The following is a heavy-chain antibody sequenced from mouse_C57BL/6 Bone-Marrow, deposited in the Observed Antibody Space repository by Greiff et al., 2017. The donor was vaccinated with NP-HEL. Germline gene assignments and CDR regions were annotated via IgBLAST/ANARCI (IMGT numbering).Heavy chain of an antibody. Sequence: EVQLVESGGGLVQPKGSLKLSCAASGFSFNTYAMNWVRQAPGKGLEWVARIRSKSNNYATYYADSVKDRFTISRDDSESVLYLQMNNLKTEDTAMYYCVRYGKGAMDYWGQGTSVTVSS. D-gene: IGHD2-1*01. CDR2: IRSKSNNYAT. J-gene: IGHJ4*01. CDR3: VRYGKGAMDY. V-gene: IGHV10-1*01. CDR1: GFSFNTYA.